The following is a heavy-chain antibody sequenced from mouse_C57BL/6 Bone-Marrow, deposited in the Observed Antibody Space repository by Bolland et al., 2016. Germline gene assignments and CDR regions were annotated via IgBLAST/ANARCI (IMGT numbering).Heavy chain of an antibody. CDR3: ARLDLVAY. CDR2: INSDGSST. J-gene: IGHJ3*01. V-gene: IGHV5-2*01. Sequence: INSDGSSTYYPDTMERRFIISRDNTKKTLYLQMSSLRSEDTALYYCARLDLVAYWGQGTLV.